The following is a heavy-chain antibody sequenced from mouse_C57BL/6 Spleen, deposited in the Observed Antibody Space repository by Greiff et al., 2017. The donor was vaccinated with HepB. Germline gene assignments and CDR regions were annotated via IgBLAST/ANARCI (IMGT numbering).Heavy chain of an antibody. V-gene: IGHV3-8*01. CDR2: ISDSGST. CDR3: ASANWDYFDV. CDR1: GYSITSDY. D-gene: IGHD4-1*01. J-gene: IGHJ1*03. Sequence: EVQGVESGPGLAKPSQTLSLTCSVTGYSITSDYWNWIRKFPGNKLEYMGYISDSGSTYNNPSLKSRISITRDTSKNQYYLQLNSVTTEDTATYYCASANWDYFDVWGTGTTVTVSS.